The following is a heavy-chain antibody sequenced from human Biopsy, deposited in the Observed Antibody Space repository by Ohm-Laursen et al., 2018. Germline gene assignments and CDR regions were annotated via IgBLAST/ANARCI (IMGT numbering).Heavy chain of an antibody. CDR3: ARDRMTDVFGGPTRTDVFDS. J-gene: IGHJ4*02. CDR1: GYTFNDYY. CDR2: VNPNSGAT. Sequence: GPSVKASCKPSGYTFNDYYIHWARQHPGQGLEWMGWVNPNSGATNSAEKFRGRVTLTRDTSISAVYIELRRLKSDDAAVYFCARDRMTDVFGGPTRTDVFDSWGQGTPVTVSS. V-gene: IGHV1-2*02. D-gene: IGHD3-10*01.